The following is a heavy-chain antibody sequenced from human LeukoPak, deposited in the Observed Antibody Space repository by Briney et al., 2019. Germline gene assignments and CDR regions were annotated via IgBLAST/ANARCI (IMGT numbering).Heavy chain of an antibody. CDR1: GFTFSNYD. Sequence: GGSLRLSCAASGFTFSNYDLHWVRQAPGRGLEWVAFVTFDGNYKFYSESVKGRFNISRDNSENTVFFLMTSLRPDDTAMYYCAIRRYCGDDCYYPGAFDIWGQGTMVTVSS. J-gene: IGHJ3*02. CDR2: VTFDGNYK. CDR3: AIRRYCGDDCYYPGAFDI. D-gene: IGHD2-21*01. V-gene: IGHV3-30*02.